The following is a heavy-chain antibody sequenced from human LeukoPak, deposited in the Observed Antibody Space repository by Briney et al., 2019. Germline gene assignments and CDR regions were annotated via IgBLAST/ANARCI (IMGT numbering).Heavy chain of an antibody. J-gene: IGHJ4*02. Sequence: PSQTLSLTCGISGDSVSSNNGAWNWIRQSPSRGLEWLGRTYYRSKWYNDYAGSMKGRITISPDTSKNQFSLQLNSVTPEDTAVYYCARDAGTSGWYTFDYWGQGTLVTVSS. V-gene: IGHV6-1*01. CDR2: TYYRSKWYN. CDR1: GDSVSSNNGA. CDR3: ARDAGTSGWYTFDY. D-gene: IGHD6-19*01.